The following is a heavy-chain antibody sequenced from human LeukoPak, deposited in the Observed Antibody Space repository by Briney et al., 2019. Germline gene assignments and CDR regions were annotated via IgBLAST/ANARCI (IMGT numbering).Heavy chain of an antibody. CDR1: GFTFDDYA. J-gene: IGHJ4*02. V-gene: IGHV3-9*03. D-gene: IGHD3-10*01. CDR2: ISWNSGII. Sequence: GGSLRLSCAASGFTFDDYAMHWVRQAPGKGLEWVSGISWNSGIIGYADSVKGRFTISRDNAKNSLYLQMNSLRAEDMALYYCAKGSKYYYGSGSSLVFDYWGQGTLVTVSS. CDR3: AKGSKYYYGSGSSLVFDY.